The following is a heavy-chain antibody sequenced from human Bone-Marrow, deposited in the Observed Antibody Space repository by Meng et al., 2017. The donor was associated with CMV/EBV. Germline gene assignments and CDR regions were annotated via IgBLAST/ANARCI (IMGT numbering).Heavy chain of an antibody. CDR2: INPNSFDT. CDR1: GYTFSGHY. D-gene: IGHD3-16*01. J-gene: IGHJ4*02. CDR3: AANLYDVNSLRALDF. Sequence: ASVKVSCKASGYTFSGHYIHWVRQAPGQGLEWMGWINPNSFDTYYARKFQGRVTMSRNTSISTAYLELSSLRSDDTAIYYCAANLYDVNSLRALDFWGQGALVTVSS. V-gene: IGHV1-2*02.